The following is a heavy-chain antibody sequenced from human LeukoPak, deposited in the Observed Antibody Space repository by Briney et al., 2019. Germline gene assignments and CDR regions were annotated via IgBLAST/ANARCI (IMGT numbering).Heavy chain of an antibody. D-gene: IGHD2-8*02. Sequence: GGTVRLSRAVAGIILSNYGMSGVRQPPAKGLEWVAGISGNGCGTNYADSVKDRLNNSRDNPRNTLYLPKNSLIAEHTPVLFWARRGGVFLFMLGGFHKEAYFFD. CDR3: ARRGGVFLFMLGGFHKEAYFFD. J-gene: IGHJ4*01. CDR2: ISGNGCGT. V-gene: IGHV3-23*01. CDR1: GIILSNYG.